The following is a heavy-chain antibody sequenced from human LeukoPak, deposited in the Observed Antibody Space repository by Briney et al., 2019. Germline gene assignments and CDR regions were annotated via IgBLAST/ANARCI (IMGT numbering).Heavy chain of an antibody. CDR1: GFTFNTYA. Sequence: GGSLRLSCAASGFTFNTYAMSWVRQAPGKGLEWVSGISGGGGSPYYADSVRGRFSISRDNSKDNLYLQMNSLRDEDTAVYYCARPSMVQGTNIAAFDSWGQGTLVTVSS. D-gene: IGHD3-10*01. V-gene: IGHV3-23*01. CDR3: ARPSMVQGTNIAAFDS. CDR2: ISGGGGSP. J-gene: IGHJ4*02.